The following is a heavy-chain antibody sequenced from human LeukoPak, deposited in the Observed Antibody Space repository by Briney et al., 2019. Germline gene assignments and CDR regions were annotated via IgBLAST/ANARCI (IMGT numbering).Heavy chain of an antibody. D-gene: IGHD6-6*01. CDR1: GFTFRSNS. Sequence: GGSLRLSCEASGFTFRSNSMSWVRHTPGKGLEWVSSISGSGDDTYYADSVWGRFTLSRDNSKNTLYLQMNSLSTEDTGLYYCARGAIAARRFDSWGQGTLVTVSS. CDR2: ISGSGDDT. CDR3: ARGAIAARRFDS. J-gene: IGHJ4*02. V-gene: IGHV3-23*01.